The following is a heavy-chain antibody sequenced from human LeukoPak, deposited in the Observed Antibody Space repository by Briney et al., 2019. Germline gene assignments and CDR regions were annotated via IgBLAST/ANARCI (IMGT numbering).Heavy chain of an antibody. V-gene: IGHV2-70*11. J-gene: IGHJ6*03. Sequence: SGPALVKHTQTLTLTCTFSGFSLSTSGMCLSWIRQPPGKALEWLARIDWDDDKYYSTSLKTRLTISKDTSKNQVVLTMTNMDPVDTATYYCALTTLSGRDGYNYNFYYMDVWGKGTTVTISS. CDR2: IDWDDDK. CDR1: GFSLSTSGMC. D-gene: IGHD5-24*01. CDR3: ALTTLSGRDGYNYNFYYMDV.